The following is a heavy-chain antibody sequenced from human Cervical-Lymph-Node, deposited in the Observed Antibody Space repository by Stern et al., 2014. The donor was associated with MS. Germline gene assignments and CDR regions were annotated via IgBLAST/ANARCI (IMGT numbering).Heavy chain of an antibody. Sequence: QVQLVESGGGVVHPGRSLRLSCAASGFTFNSYAMHWVRQAPGKGLEWMAVISYDGKTTFYADSVKGRFTISRDNSQNTLYLQMNSLRAEDTALYHCAKDDWDLPTFLDSWGQGTLVTVSS. CDR2: ISYDGKTT. CDR1: GFTFNSYA. V-gene: IGHV3-30*18. CDR3: AKDDWDLPTFLDS. J-gene: IGHJ4*02. D-gene: IGHD3-9*01.